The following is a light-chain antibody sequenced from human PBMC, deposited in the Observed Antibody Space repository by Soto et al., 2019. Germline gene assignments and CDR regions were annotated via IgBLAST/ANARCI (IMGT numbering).Light chain of an antibody. CDR3: QQRSTWPPGYT. V-gene: IGKV3-11*01. J-gene: IGKJ2*01. Sequence: DNVLTQSPGTLSLSPGERATLSCRASQSLSTYVAWYHQKPGQAPRLLIYDTSKRATGVPTRFSGSGSGTDFTLTISSLEPEDFALYYCQQRSTWPPGYTFGQGTKLEIK. CDR1: QSLSTY. CDR2: DTS.